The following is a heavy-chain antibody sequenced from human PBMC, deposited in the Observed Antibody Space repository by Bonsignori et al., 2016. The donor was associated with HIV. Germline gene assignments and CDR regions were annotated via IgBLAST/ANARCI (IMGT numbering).Heavy chain of an antibody. D-gene: IGHD1-26*01. Sequence: EVRLVESGGGLIKPGGSLRLSCAASGFSFSITWMSGFRQAPGKGLEWVGRIKSETDGGTTDYAAPLKGRFTISRDNSKDMLFLQMNSLKTEDSAVYYCTTDQVGFGMDVWGRGTTVIVSS. CDR3: TTDQVGFGMDV. J-gene: IGHJ6*02. CDR1: GFSFSITW. CDR2: IKSETDGGTT. V-gene: IGHV3-15*01.